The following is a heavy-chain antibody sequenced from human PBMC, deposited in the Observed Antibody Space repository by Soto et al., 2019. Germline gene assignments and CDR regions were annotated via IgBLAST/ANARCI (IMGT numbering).Heavy chain of an antibody. D-gene: IGHD1-7*01. CDR2: INAGKGDT. CDR3: ARNILGGTTDY. J-gene: IGHJ4*02. CDR1: GCTFSSYA. Sequence: ASVKVSCKASGCTFSSYAISCVRQAPGQGLEWMGWINAGKGDTKYPQRFQGRVTITRDTSASTAYMELSSLRSEDTAVYYCARNILGGTTDYWGPGTLVTVSS. V-gene: IGHV1-3*01.